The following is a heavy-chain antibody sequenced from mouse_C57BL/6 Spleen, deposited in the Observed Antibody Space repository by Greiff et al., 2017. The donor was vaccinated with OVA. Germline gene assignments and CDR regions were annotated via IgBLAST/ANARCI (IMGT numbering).Heavy chain of an antibody. CDR1: GYSITSGYY. Sequence: EVKLLESGPGLVKPSQSLSLTCSVPGYSITSGYYWNWIRQFPGNKLEWMGYISYDGSNNYNPSLKNRISITRDTSKNQFFLKLNSVTTEDTATYYCAREDYDELYYFDYWGQGTTLIVSS. CDR2: ISYDGSN. CDR3: AREDYDELYYFDY. J-gene: IGHJ2*01. V-gene: IGHV3-6*01. D-gene: IGHD2-4*01.